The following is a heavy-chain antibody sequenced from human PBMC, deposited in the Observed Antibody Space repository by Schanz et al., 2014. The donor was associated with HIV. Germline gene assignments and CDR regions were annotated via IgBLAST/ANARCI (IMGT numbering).Heavy chain of an antibody. D-gene: IGHD6-13*01. Sequence: VQVGEKGGGVVQPGRSLRLSFVVSVFTFSSSFLPFFLPSPGKGLEWVAVIWYDGSKKYYGDSVKGRFNISRDNSKNTLYLQVNSLGADDTAVYYCARDPLSLAADKGPFDYWGQGTLVTVSS. J-gene: IGHJ4*02. CDR3: ARDPLSLAADKGPFDY. CDR1: VFTFSSSF. CDR2: IWYDGSKK. V-gene: IGHV3-33*08.